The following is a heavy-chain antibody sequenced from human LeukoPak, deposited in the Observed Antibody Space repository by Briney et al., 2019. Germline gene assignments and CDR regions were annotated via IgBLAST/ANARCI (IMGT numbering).Heavy chain of an antibody. CDR3: VRPCNSGGCNLDV. D-gene: IGHD2-15*01. J-gene: IGHJ6*04. CDR1: GGSFSGYY. CDR2: INRFGST. V-gene: IGHV4-34*01. Sequence: SETLSLTCAVYGGSFSGYYWSWLRQPPGKGLEWIGEINRFGSTNYHPSLKSRVTISIDTSKNQFSLKLSSVTAADTAVYYCVRPCNSGGCNLDVWGKGTTVTISS.